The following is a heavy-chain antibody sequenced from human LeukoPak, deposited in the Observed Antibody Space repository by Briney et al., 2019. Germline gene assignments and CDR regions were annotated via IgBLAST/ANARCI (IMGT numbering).Heavy chain of an antibody. D-gene: IGHD3-10*01. CDR3: ARDANYGGDY. Sequence: PGGSLRLSCAASGFTFSNYGMHWVRQAPGKGLVWVSRIYSDGGRTNYAESVKGRLTISRDNTKNTLYLQMNSLRAEDTAVYYCARDANYGGDYWGQGTLVTVSS. V-gene: IGHV3-74*01. J-gene: IGHJ4*02. CDR2: IYSDGGRT. CDR1: GFTFSNYG.